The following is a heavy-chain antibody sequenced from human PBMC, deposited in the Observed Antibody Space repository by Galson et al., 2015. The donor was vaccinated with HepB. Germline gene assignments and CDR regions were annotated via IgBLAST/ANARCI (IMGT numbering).Heavy chain of an antibody. V-gene: IGHV3-33*01. CDR1: GFTFSSYG. CDR2: IWYDGSNK. D-gene: IGHD3-22*01. Sequence: SLRLSCAASGFTFSSYGMQWVRQAPGKGLEWVAVIWYDGSNKYYADSVKGRFTISRDNSKNTLYLQMNSLRAEDTAVYYCARRGYYYDSSGYYPYYYYYMDVWGKGTTVTVSS. CDR3: ARRGYYYDSSGYYPYYYYYMDV. J-gene: IGHJ6*03.